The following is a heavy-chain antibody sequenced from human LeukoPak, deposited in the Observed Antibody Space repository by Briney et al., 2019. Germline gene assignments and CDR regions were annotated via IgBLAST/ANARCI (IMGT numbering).Heavy chain of an antibody. D-gene: IGHD3-10*01. CDR1: GFTFSSYA. CDR3: AKLGGVWFGELDY. V-gene: IGHV3-23*01. J-gene: IGHJ4*02. CDR2: TSGSGGST. Sequence: PRGSLRLSCAASGFTFSSYAMSWVRQAPGKGLEWVSATSGSGGSTYYADSVKGRFTISRDNSKNTLYLQMNSLRAEDTAVYYCAKLGGVWFGELDYWGQGTLVTVSS.